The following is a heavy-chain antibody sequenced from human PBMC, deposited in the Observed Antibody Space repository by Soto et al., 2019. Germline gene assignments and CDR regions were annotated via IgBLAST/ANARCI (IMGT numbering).Heavy chain of an antibody. J-gene: IGHJ6*02. CDR3: ASGGRFLEWLSGV. Sequence: GASVKVSCKASGGTFSSYAISWVRQAPGQGLEWVGGIIPIFGTANYAQKFQGRVTITADKSTSTAYMELSSLRSEDTAVYYCASGGRFLEWLSGVWGQGTTVTVSS. CDR1: GGTFSSYA. V-gene: IGHV1-69*06. D-gene: IGHD3-3*01. CDR2: IIPIFGTA.